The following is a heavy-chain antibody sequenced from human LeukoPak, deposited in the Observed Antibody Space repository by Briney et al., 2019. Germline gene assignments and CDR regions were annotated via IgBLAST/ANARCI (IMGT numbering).Heavy chain of an antibody. CDR1: GFTFSSYA. D-gene: IGHD3-3*01. CDR3: ARTDYDLWSGYFDY. J-gene: IGHJ4*02. V-gene: IGHV3-30-3*01. Sequence: GGSLRLSCAASGFTFSSYAMHWVRQAPGKGLEWVAVISYDGSNKYYADSVKGRFTISRDNSKNTLYLQMNSLRAEDTAVYYCARTDYDLWSGYFDYWGQGTLVTVSS. CDR2: ISYDGSNK.